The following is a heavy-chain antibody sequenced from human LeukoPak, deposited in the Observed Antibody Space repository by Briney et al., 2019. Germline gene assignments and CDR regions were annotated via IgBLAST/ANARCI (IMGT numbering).Heavy chain of an antibody. D-gene: IGHD6-19*01. Sequence: GGSLRLSCAASGLTFNRYSMNWVRQAPGKGLEWVSSISSSSSYIYYADSVKGRFTISRDNAKKSMYLEMNSLRAEDTAVYYCARPSNEGQWLVGQGVDYWGQGTLVTVSS. J-gene: IGHJ4*02. CDR1: GLTFNRYS. V-gene: IGHV3-21*01. CDR2: ISSSSSYI. CDR3: ARPSNEGQWLVGQGVDY.